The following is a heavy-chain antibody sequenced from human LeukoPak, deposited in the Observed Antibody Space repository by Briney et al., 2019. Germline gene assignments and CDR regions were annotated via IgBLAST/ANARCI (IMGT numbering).Heavy chain of an antibody. V-gene: IGHV3-23*01. CDR1: GFTFRSYG. J-gene: IGHJ6*03. Sequence: GGSLRLSCAASGFTFRSYGMSWVRQAPGKGLEWVSAITDSGGTTYYADSVKGRFTISRDNSKNTLYLQMNSLRAEDTAVYYCAKGAAPGYYYMDVWGKGTTVTVSS. D-gene: IGHD6-6*01. CDR2: ITDSGGTT. CDR3: AKGAAPGYYYMDV.